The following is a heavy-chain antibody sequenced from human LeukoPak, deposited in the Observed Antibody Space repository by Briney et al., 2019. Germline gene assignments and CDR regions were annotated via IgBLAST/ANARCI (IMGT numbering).Heavy chain of an antibody. V-gene: IGHV1-2*02. CDR3: ARGLTGYRQAFGY. J-gene: IGHJ4*02. CDR2: INPNSGGT. Sequence: ASVKVSCKASGYTFTGYYMHWVRQAPGQGLEWMGWINPNSGGTDYAQRFQGRVTMTRDTSISTAYMDLSRLRSGDTAVYYCARGLTGYRQAFGYWGQGTLVTVSS. CDR1: GYTFTGYY. D-gene: IGHD3-9*01.